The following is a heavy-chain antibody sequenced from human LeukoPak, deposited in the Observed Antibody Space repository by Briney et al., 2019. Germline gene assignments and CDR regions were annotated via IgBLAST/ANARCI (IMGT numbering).Heavy chain of an antibody. J-gene: IGHJ4*02. CDR2: IYTSGST. V-gene: IGHV4-61*02. Sequence: SETLSLTCTVSGGSISSGSYYWSWIRQPAGKGLEWIGRIYTSGSTNYNPSLKSRVTISVDTSKNQFSLKLSSVTAADTAVYYCASASSGQEGFDYWGQGTLVTVSS. CDR1: GGSISSGSYY. CDR3: ASASSGQEGFDY.